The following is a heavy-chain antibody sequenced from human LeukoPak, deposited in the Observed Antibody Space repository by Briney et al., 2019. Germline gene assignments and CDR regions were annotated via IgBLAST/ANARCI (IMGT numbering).Heavy chain of an antibody. CDR2: THYSGTT. D-gene: IGHD3-9*01. CDR3: ATGRSIRYFDY. V-gene: IGHV4-59*08. CDR1: GVSIFSYY. J-gene: IGHJ4*02. Sequence: SETLSLTCTVSGVSIFSYYWNWIRQPPGQGLEWIGYTHYSGTTKYNSALESRATISVDTSKSQFSLKLSSPTAADTAVYYCATGRSIRYFDYWGQGTLLSVS.